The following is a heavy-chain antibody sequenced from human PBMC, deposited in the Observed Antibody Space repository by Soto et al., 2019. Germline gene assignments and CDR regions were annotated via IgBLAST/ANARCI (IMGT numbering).Heavy chain of an antibody. J-gene: IGHJ5*02. V-gene: IGHV4-30-4*01. CDR1: GGSISSGGYY. D-gene: IGHD3-16*01. CDR3: ASEREGGLEP. CDR2: IYYSGST. Sequence: SETLSLTCTVSGGSISSGGYYWTWIRQPPGKGLEWIGYIYYSGSTYHNPSLRSRVTMSLDTSKNQFSLKLSSVTAADTAVYYCASEREGGLEPWGQGTLVTVSS.